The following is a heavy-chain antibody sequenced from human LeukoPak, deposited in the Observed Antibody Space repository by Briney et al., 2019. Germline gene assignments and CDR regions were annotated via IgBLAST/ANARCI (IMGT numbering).Heavy chain of an antibody. CDR3: AKDRSIVPAARTPDY. J-gene: IGHJ4*02. CDR1: GFTFSSYG. V-gene: IGHV3-33*06. D-gene: IGHD2-2*01. Sequence: PGRSLRLSCAASGFTFSSYGMHWVRQAPGKGLEWVAVIWYDGSNKYYADSVKGRFTISRDNSKNTLYLQMNSLRAEDTAVYYCAKDRSIVPAARTPDYWGQGTLVTVSS. CDR2: IWYDGSNK.